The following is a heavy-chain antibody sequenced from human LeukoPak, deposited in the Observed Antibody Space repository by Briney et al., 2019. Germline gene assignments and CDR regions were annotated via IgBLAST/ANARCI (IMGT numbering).Heavy chain of an antibody. CDR2: IYHSGST. CDR3: ARGDGSGSYYGGGVYFDY. Sequence: SQTLSLTCAVSGGSISSGGYSWSWIRQPPGKGLEWIGYIYHSGSTYYNPSLKSRVTISVDRSKNQFSLKLSSVTAADTAVYYCARGDGSGSYYGGGVYFDYWGQGTLVTVSS. J-gene: IGHJ4*02. V-gene: IGHV4-30-2*01. D-gene: IGHD3-10*01. CDR1: GGSISSGGYS.